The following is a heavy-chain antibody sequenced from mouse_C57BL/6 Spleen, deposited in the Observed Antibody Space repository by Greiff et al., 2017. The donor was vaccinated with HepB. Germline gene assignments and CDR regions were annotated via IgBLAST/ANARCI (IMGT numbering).Heavy chain of an antibody. J-gene: IGHJ4*01. D-gene: IGHD1-1*02. CDR3: ARQPRGNGAMDY. V-gene: IGHV2-6-1*01. Sequence: VQLQESGPGLVAPSQSLSITCTVPGFSLTSYGVHWVRQPPGKGLEWLVVIWSDGSTTYNSALKSRLSISKDNSKSQVFLKMNSLQTDDTAIYYGARQPRGNGAMDYWAQGTSVTVSS. CDR2: IWSDGST. CDR1: GFSLTSYG.